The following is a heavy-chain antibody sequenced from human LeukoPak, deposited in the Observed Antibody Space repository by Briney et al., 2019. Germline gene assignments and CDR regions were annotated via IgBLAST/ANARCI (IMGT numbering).Heavy chain of an antibody. CDR3: ARGSLPPVHYDSSGYSHDY. D-gene: IGHD3-22*01. Sequence: GGSLRLSCAASGFTFSSYGMHWVRQAPGKGLEWVAVIWYDGSNKYYADSVKGRFTISGDNSKNTLYLQMNSLRAEDTAVYYCARGSLPPVHYDSSGYSHDYWGQGTLVTVSS. CDR2: IWYDGSNK. CDR1: GFTFSSYG. V-gene: IGHV3-33*01. J-gene: IGHJ4*02.